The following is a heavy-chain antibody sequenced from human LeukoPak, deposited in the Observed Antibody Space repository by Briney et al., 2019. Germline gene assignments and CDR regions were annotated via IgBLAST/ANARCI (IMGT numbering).Heavy chain of an antibody. CDR2: ISYDGSNK. Sequence: GGSLRLSCAASGFTFSSYGMHWVRQAPGKGLEWVAVISYDGSNKYYADSVKGRFTISRDNSKNTLYLQMNSLRAEDVALYYCAKGRVAAAVPNAFDIWGQGTMVTVSS. J-gene: IGHJ3*02. V-gene: IGHV3-30*18. D-gene: IGHD6-13*01. CDR3: AKGRVAAAVPNAFDI. CDR1: GFTFSSYG.